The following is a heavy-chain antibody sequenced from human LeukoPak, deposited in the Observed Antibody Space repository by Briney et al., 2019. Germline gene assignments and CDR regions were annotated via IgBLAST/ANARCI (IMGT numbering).Heavy chain of an antibody. CDR3: ATQRRDGYNYAFDF. D-gene: IGHD5-24*01. CDR1: GFTFGDYL. V-gene: IGHV3-15*01. Sequence: PGGSLRLSCTASGFTFGDYLMSWFRQAPGKGLEWVGRIKSRIDGGTTDYAAPVKGRFTISRDDSKNTVYLQMISLKTEDTAMYYCATQRRDGYNYAFDFWGQGALVTVSS. J-gene: IGHJ4*02. CDR2: IKSRIDGGTT.